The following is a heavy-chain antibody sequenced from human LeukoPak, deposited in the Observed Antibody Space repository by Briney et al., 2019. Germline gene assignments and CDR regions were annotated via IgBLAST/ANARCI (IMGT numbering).Heavy chain of an antibody. CDR3: ARDVDVVATSENDGFDI. Sequence: TSETLSLTCAVYGGSFSGYYWSWIRQPPGKGLEWIGEINHSGSTNYNPSLKSRVTISVDTSKNQFSLKLSSVTAADTAVYYCARDVDVVATSENDGFDIWGQGTMVTVSS. CDR2: INHSGST. D-gene: IGHD5-12*01. V-gene: IGHV4-34*01. J-gene: IGHJ3*02. CDR1: GGSFSGYY.